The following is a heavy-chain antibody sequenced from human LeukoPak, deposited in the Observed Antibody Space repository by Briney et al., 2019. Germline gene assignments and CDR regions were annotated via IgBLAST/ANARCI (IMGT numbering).Heavy chain of an antibody. CDR1: GGTFNSYA. V-gene: IGHV1-69*04. Sequence: ASVKVSCKASGGTFNSYAISWVRQAPGQGLEWMGRIIPILGIANYAQKFQGRVTITADKSTSTAYMELSSLRSEDTAVYYCARYCSGGSCYYYGMDVWGQGTTVTVSS. CDR3: ARYCSGGSCYYYGMDV. D-gene: IGHD2-15*01. CDR2: IIPILGIA. J-gene: IGHJ6*02.